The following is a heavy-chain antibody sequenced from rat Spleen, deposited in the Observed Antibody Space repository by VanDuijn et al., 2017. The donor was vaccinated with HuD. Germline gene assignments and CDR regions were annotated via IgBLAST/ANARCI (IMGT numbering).Heavy chain of an antibody. J-gene: IGHJ1*01. Sequence: EVQLVESGGGLVQPGRSLKLSCVTSGFTFNNYWMTWIRQAPGKGLEWVATITNNGGSTYYRDSVKGRFTISRDNAKSTLYLQMDSLRSEDTATYYCARQSSSIPYYWYFDFWGPGTMVTVSS. D-gene: IGHD1-2*01. CDR3: ARQSSSIPYYWYFDF. V-gene: IGHV5-31*01. CDR1: GFTFNNYW. CDR2: ITNNGGST.